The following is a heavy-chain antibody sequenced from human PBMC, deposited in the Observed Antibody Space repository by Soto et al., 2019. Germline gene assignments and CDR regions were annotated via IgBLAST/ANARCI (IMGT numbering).Heavy chain of an antibody. Sequence: GGSLRLSCAASGFTFSSYEMNWVRQAPGKGLEWVSAISGSGGSTYYADSVKGRFTISRDNSKNTLYLQMNSLRAEDTAVYYCAKGGQQLALGYYYYGMDVWGQGTTVTVSS. CDR3: AKGGQQLALGYYYYGMDV. CDR2: ISGSGGST. CDR1: GFTFSSYE. D-gene: IGHD6-13*01. J-gene: IGHJ6*02. V-gene: IGHV3-23*01.